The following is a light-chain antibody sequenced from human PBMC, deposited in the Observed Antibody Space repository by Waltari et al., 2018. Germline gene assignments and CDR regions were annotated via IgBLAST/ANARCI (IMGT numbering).Light chain of an antibody. CDR2: DIS. CDR3: QKYERLPAT. V-gene: IGKV3-20*01. J-gene: IGKJ1*01. CDR1: QRIGRS. Sequence: EIVLTQSPGTLSLYLGARATLSCRASQRIGRSVVWYQQRPGQAPRLLIYDISRRATGIPDRFSGSGYGTDFSLTISRLEPEDFAVYYCQKYERLPATFGQGTTVEIK.